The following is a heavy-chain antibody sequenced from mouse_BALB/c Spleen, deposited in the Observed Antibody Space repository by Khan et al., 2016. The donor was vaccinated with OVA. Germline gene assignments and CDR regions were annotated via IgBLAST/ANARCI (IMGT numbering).Heavy chain of an antibody. V-gene: IGHV5-17*02. D-gene: IGHD1-1*01. CDR3: ARSFLTTVVRAMDY. CDR2: ISSGSSTI. Sequence: VALVESGGGLVQTGGSRKLSCAASGFTFSSFGMHWVRQAPEKGLEWVAYISSGSSTIFYADTVQGRFTISRDNPKNTLFLHMTSLRSEDTAMYYCARSFLTTVVRAMDYWGQGTSVTVSS. J-gene: IGHJ4*01. CDR1: GFTFSSFG.